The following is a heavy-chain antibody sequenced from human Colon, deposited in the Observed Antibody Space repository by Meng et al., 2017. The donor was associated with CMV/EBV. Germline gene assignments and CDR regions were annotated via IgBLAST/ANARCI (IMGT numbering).Heavy chain of an antibody. J-gene: IGHJ5*02. V-gene: IGHV4-39*07. Sequence: SETLSLTCTVSGGSISSSSYYWGWIRQPPGKGLEWIGSFYYSGTTYYNPSLESRVTISIDLSKNQFSLKLKNLTAADTAVYYCARDNPRLAPAWGQGTLVTVSS. CDR3: ARDNPRLAPA. CDR2: FYYSGTT. CDR1: GGSISSSSYY. D-gene: IGHD1-14*01.